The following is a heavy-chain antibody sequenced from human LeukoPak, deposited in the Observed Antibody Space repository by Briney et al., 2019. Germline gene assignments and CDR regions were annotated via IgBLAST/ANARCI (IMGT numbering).Heavy chain of an antibody. CDR1: GFTVSSNY. D-gene: IGHD1-1*01. Sequence: PGGSLRRSGAASGFTVSSNYMSWVRQAPGKGLEGGSVIYGGGSTYYADSVKGRFTISRDNSKNTLYLQMNSLRAEDTAVYYCARAETGKYDYWGQGTLVTVSS. V-gene: IGHV3-66*02. CDR2: IYGGGST. CDR3: ARAETGKYDY. J-gene: IGHJ4*02.